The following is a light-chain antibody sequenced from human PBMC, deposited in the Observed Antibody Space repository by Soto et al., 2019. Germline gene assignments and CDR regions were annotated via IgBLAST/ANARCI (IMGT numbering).Light chain of an antibody. CDR1: SSDVGTYNR. V-gene: IGLV2-14*01. CDR2: EVS. Sequence: QSVLTQPASVSGSPGQSITISCTGSSSDVGTYNRVSWYQHHPGKAPKLIIYEVSHRPSGVSNRFSGSKSGNTASLTISGLQAEDEADYYCSSYTRNTALVFGPGTKVTVL. J-gene: IGLJ1*01. CDR3: SSYTRNTALV.